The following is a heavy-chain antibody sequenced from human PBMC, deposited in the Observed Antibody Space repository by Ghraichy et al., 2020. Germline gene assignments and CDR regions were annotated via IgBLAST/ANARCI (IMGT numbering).Heavy chain of an antibody. D-gene: IGHD3-10*01. J-gene: IGHJ4*01. V-gene: IGHV4-39*07. CDR1: GGSISSSSYY. Sequence: SQTLSLTCTVSGGSISSSSYYWGWIRQPPGKGLEWIGSIYYSGSTYYNPSLKSRVTISVDTSKNQFSLKLSAVTAADTAVYYCARQADRLWFGELLYYDYWGQEPWSPSPQ. CDR3: ARQADRLWFGELLYYDY. CDR2: IYYSGST.